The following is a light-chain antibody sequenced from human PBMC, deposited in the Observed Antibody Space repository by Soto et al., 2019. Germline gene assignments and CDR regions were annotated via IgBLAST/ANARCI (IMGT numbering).Light chain of an antibody. J-gene: IGKJ1*01. CDR2: HTS. CDR3: HQRTGWPRT. V-gene: IGKV3-11*01. Sequence: EIVLTQSPATLSAFPGDRVTLSCRASQGISTSLAWYHHRPGQAPRLLIYHTSIRPAGIPSRFSASGSGTDSLPTTSAGRPEDFAVYSCHQRTGWPRTFGQGTKVDI. CDR1: QGISTS.